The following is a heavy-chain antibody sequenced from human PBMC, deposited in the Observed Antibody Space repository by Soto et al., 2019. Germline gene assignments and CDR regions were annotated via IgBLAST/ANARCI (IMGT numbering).Heavy chain of an antibody. CDR3: ATLVGALSDFYY. Sequence: QVQLVESGGGVVQPGRSLRLSCAASGFTFSSYAMHWVRQAPGKGLEWVAVISYDGSNKYYADSVKGRFTISRDNSKNTLYLQMNSLRAEDTAVYYCATLVGALSDFYYWGQGTLVTVSS. CDR2: ISYDGSNK. J-gene: IGHJ4*02. CDR1: GFTFSSYA. D-gene: IGHD1-26*01. V-gene: IGHV3-30-3*01.